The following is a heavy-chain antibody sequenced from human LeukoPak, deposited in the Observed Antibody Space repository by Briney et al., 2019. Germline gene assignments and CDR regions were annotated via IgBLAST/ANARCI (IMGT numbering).Heavy chain of an antibody. CDR1: GGSVSSVSSY. Sequence: SETLSLTCTVSGGSVSSVSSYWSWVRQPAGKGLEWIGRIYTSGITDYNPSLKSRVTISLDTSKNQFSLNLTSVTAADTAVYYFARGPGAITQEVFDYWGQGTLVTVSS. CDR2: IYTSGIT. V-gene: IGHV4-61*02. D-gene: IGHD1-26*01. CDR3: ARGPGAITQEVFDY. J-gene: IGHJ4*02.